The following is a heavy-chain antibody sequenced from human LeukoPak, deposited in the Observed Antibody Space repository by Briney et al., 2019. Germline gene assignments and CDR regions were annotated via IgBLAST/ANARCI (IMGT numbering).Heavy chain of an antibody. J-gene: IGHJ4*02. Sequence: PSETLSLTCTVSGGSISSSSYYWGWIRQPPGKGLEWIGSIYYSGSTYYNPSLKSRVTISVDTSKNPFSLKLSSVTAADTAVYYCARSVRVAAAFDYWGQGTLVTVSS. V-gene: IGHV4-39*07. CDR1: GGSISSSSYY. CDR2: IYYSGST. D-gene: IGHD6-19*01. CDR3: ARSVRVAAAFDY.